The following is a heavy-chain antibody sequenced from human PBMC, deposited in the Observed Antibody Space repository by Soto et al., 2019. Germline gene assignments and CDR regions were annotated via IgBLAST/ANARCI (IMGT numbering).Heavy chain of an antibody. D-gene: IGHD3-3*01. Sequence: HPGGSLRLSCAASGFTFSSYSMNWVRQAPGKGLEWVPYISSSSSTIYYADSVKGRFTISRDNAKNSLYLQMNSLRDEDTAVYYCARDYRLRFLEWSFDYWGRGTLVTVSS. J-gene: IGHJ4*02. CDR1: GFTFSSYS. CDR3: ARDYRLRFLEWSFDY. CDR2: ISSSSSTI. V-gene: IGHV3-48*02.